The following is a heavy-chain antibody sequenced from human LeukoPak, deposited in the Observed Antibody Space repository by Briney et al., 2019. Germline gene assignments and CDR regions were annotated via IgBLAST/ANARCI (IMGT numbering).Heavy chain of an antibody. CDR1: GNSISSYY. CDR2: IYYSGST. V-gene: IGHV4-59*08. J-gene: IGHJ4*02. D-gene: IGHD6-19*01. Sequence: AETLPLTCSVSGNSISSYYWSWIRQPPGRGLEWIGYIYYSGSTNYNPSLESRVTISVDTSNNQFSLKLSSVTAADTAVYYCARRDTSGLLPDYWGQGTLVTVSS. CDR3: ARRDTSGLLPDY.